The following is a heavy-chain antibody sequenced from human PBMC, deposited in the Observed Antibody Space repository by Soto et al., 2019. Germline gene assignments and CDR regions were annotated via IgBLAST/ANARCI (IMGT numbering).Heavy chain of an antibody. V-gene: IGHV1-69*02. CDR2: IIPILDIA. Sequence: QVQLVQSGAEVKKPGSSVKVSGKASGDTFSSYTISWVRQAPGQGLEWMGRIIPILDIANYAQKFQGRVTITADKSTSTAYMELSSLRSEDTAVYYCAAGGHGAFDIWGQGTMVTVSS. CDR3: AAGGHGAFDI. J-gene: IGHJ3*02. D-gene: IGHD1-26*01. CDR1: GDTFSSYT.